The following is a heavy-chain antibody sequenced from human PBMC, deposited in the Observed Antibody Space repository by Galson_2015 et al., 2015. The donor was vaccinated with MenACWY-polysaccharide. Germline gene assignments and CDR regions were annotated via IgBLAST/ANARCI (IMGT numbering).Heavy chain of an antibody. CDR1: GFSLSSCG. J-gene: IGHJ3*01. Sequence: SLRLSCAASGFSLSSCGMTWVRQAPGKGLEWLAFIWTSGINNYYADSVRGRFTISRDDSKHSLLLQMNSLRVDDTAVYYCARERVPYDSFDVWGQGTMVTVSS. V-gene: IGHV3-33*01. CDR2: IWTSGINN. CDR3: ARERVPYDSFDV. D-gene: IGHD2-2*01.